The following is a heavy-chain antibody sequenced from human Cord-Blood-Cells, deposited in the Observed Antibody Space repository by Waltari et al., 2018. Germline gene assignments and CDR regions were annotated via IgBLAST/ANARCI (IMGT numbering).Heavy chain of an antibody. Sequence: QVQLVESGGGLVKPGGSLRLACAASGFTFSDSYLSWIRQAPGKGLEWVSYISSSGSTIYYADSVKGRFTISRDNAKNSLYLQMNSLRAEDTAVYYCARDRSSNAKFDYWGQGTLVTVSS. CDR2: ISSSGSTI. J-gene: IGHJ4*02. D-gene: IGHD7-27*01. V-gene: IGHV3-11*04. CDR1: GFTFSDSY. CDR3: ARDRSSNAKFDY.